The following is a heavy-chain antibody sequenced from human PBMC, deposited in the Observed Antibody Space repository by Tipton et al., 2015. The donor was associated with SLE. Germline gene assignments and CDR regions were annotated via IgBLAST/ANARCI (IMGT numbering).Heavy chain of an antibody. Sequence: TLSLTCAVYGGSFSGYYWSWIRQPPGKGLEWIGEINHSGSTNYNPSLKSQVTMSIDTSKNQFSLNLNSVTAADTAVYYCARQGGTLDAFDIWARGTMVTVSS. J-gene: IGHJ3*02. CDR1: GGSFSGYY. CDR2: INHSGST. CDR3: ARQGGTLDAFDI. V-gene: IGHV4-34*01.